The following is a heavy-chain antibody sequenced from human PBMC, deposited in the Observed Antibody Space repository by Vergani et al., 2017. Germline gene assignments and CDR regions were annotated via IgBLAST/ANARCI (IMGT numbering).Heavy chain of an antibody. J-gene: IGHJ4*02. V-gene: IGHV3-23*01. CDR1: GFTFSSHA. Sequence: EVQLLQPEGAVVQLGGSLRLSCVASGFTFSSHAMSWVRQGHGQGLEWVSSIKNTGDSTHYADSVKGRFTISRDNSKNTLYLQMNSLRPEDTATYYCVKDAGSYENFFDSWGQGTLVTVSS. CDR2: IKNTGDST. D-gene: IGHD1-26*01. CDR3: VKDAGSYENFFDS.